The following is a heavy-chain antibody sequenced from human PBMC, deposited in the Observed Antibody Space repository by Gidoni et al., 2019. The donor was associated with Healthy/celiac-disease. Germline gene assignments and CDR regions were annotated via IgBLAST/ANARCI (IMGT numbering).Heavy chain of an antibody. J-gene: IGHJ3*02. D-gene: IGHD3-22*01. V-gene: IGHV3-33*01. CDR2: IWYDGSNK. CDR3: ARDGDDHYYDSSGYSYGAFDI. Sequence: QVQLVESGGGVVQPGRSLRLSCAASGFTFSSYGMHWVRQAPGKGLEWVAVIWYDGSNKYYADSVKGRFTISRDNSKNTLYLQMNSLRAEDTAVYYCARDGDDHYYDSSGYSYGAFDIWGQGTMVTVSS. CDR1: GFTFSSYG.